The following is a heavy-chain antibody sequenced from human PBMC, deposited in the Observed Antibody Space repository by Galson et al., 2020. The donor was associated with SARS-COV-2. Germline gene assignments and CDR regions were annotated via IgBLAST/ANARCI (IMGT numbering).Heavy chain of an antibody. CDR3: ARLHYGEYAPEAFDI. V-gene: IGHV4-30-2*01. Sequence: SETLSLTCAVSGTSISSGSYSWNWIRQPPGKGLEWSRYISHSEGNYYNPSLKSRVTISGDRSKNQFSLRLSSVTAADTAVYYCARLHYGEYAPEAFDIWGPGTRVTVAS. CDR2: ISHSEGN. D-gene: IGHD4-17*01. CDR1: GTSISSGSYS. J-gene: IGHJ3*02.